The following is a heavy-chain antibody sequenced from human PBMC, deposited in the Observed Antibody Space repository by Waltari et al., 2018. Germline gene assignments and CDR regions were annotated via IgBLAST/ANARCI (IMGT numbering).Heavy chain of an antibody. CDR1: GGSFSGYY. V-gene: IGHV4-34*01. Sequence: QVQLQQWGAGLLKPSETLSLTCAVYGGSFSGYYWSWIRQPPGKGLEWIGEINHSGSTNDNPSLKSRVTISVDTSKNQFSLKLSSVTAADTAVYYCAKGLYNWNYGGWFDPWGQGTLVTVSS. CDR2: INHSGST. CDR3: AKGLYNWNYGGWFDP. D-gene: IGHD1-7*01. J-gene: IGHJ5*02.